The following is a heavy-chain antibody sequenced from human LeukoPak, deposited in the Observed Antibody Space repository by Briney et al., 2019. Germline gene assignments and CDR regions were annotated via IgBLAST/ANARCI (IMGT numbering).Heavy chain of an antibody. Sequence: GGSLRLSCAASGFTFSSYSMNWVRQAPGKGLEWVSYISSSSSTIYYADSVKGRFTISGDNAKNSLYLQMNSLRAEDTAVYYCARAGPWFDPWGQGTLVTVSS. V-gene: IGHV3-48*01. J-gene: IGHJ5*02. CDR3: ARAGPWFDP. CDR2: ISSSSSTI. CDR1: GFTFSSYS. D-gene: IGHD6-19*01.